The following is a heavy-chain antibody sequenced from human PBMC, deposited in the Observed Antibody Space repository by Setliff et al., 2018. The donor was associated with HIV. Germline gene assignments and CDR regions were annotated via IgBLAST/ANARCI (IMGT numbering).Heavy chain of an antibody. V-gene: IGHV3-11*05. D-gene: IGHD6-13*01. CDR2: ITGSSSYT. Sequence: PGGSLRLSCAASGFTFSDYYMSWICQAPGKGLEWVSYITGSSSYTNYAASVKGRFTISRDNAKNSLYLQMNSLGPEDTAVYYCARDCRVGWVFTYGMDVWGQGTLVTVSS. CDR3: ARDCRVGWVFTYGMDV. J-gene: IGHJ6*02. CDR1: GFTFSDYY.